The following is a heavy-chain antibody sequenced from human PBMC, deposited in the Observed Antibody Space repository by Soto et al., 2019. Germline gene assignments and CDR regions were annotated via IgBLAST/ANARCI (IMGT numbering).Heavy chain of an antibody. CDR3: ARQGRFLYYFDY. J-gene: IGHJ4*02. Sequence: QLQLQESGPGLVKPSETLSLTCSVSGGSISSSNYYWGWIRQPPGKGLEWIGSIYYSGTTYYNPSLKSRATISVDTSKNQFSLKLNSVTAADTAVYYCARQGRFLYYFDYWGQGTLVAVSS. D-gene: IGHD2-15*01. CDR1: GGSISSSNYY. V-gene: IGHV4-39*01. CDR2: IYYSGTT.